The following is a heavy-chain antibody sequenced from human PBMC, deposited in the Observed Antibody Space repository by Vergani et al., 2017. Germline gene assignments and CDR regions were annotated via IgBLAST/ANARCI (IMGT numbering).Heavy chain of an antibody. CDR1: GFTFSSYG. CDR3: AKDSVGSYVWDTAMVRGTWY. V-gene: IGHV3-30*18. J-gene: IGHJ4*02. CDR2: ISYDGSNK. Sequence: QVQLVESGGGVVQPGRSLRLSCAASGFTFSSYGMHWVRQAPGKGLEWVAVISYDGSNKYYADSVKGRFTISRDNSKNTLYLQMNSLRAEDTAVYYCAKDSVGSYVWDTAMVRGTWYWGQGTLVTVSS. D-gene: IGHD5-18*01.